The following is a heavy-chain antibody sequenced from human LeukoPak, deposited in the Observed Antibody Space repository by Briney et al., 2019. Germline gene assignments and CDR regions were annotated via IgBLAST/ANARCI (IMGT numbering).Heavy chain of an antibody. D-gene: IGHD4-17*01. V-gene: IGHV3-30*02. CDR3: ASWGPTGY. CDR1: GFIFTDYG. J-gene: IGHJ4*02. Sequence: GGSLRLSCAASGFIFTDYGMHWVRQAPGKGLEWLTFIRYDGSDKYYTDSVKGRFTISRDNSKNTLYLQMNSLRAEDTAVYYCASWGPTGYWGQGTLVTVSS. CDR2: IRYDGSDK.